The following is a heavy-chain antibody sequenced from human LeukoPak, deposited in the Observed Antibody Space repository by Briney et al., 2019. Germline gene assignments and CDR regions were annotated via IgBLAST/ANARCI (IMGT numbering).Heavy chain of an antibody. D-gene: IGHD1-26*01. CDR1: VFTLSNAY. J-gene: IGHJ5*02. Sequence: GGSFRLSCAASVFTLSNAYMSWVREARGKGVEWVGRIKNKTNGGTTDYAAPVKGRFTISRDDSKNTLYLQMNSLKTEDTAVYYCTTTIVGVTTWFDPWGQGTLVTVSS. CDR3: TTTIVGVTTWFDP. V-gene: IGHV3-15*01. CDR2: IKNKTNGGTT.